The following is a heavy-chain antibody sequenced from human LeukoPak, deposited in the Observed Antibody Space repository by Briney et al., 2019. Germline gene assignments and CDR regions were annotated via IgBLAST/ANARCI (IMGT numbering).Heavy chain of an antibody. CDR3: ARGQPLKPLDY. V-gene: IGHV4-34*01. Sequence: PSETLSLTCAVYGGSFSGYYWSWIRQPPGQGLEWIGEINHSGSTNYNPSLKSRVTISVDTSKNQFSLKLSSVTAADTAVYYCARGQPLKPLDYWGQGTLVTVSS. D-gene: IGHD1-14*01. CDR1: GGSFSGYY. CDR2: INHSGST. J-gene: IGHJ4*02.